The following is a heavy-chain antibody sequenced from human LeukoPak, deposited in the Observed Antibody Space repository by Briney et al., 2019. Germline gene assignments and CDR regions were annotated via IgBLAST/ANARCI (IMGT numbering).Heavy chain of an antibody. CDR3: AKSKEIAAAGELLDY. V-gene: IGHV3-23*01. J-gene: IGHJ4*02. D-gene: IGHD6-13*01. CDR1: GFTVSSNA. CDR2: ISASGGTT. Sequence: TGGSLRLSCAASGFTVSSNAMSWVSQAPGKGLEWVSAISASGGTTYYANSVTGWATISRDNAKNTLYLQMNSLRAEDTAVYYCAKSKEIAAAGELLDYWGQGTLVTVSS.